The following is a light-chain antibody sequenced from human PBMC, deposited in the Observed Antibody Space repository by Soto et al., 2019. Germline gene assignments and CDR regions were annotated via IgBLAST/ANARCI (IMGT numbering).Light chain of an antibody. CDR1: SSDVGNYNY. V-gene: IGLV2-14*03. J-gene: IGLJ1*01. Sequence: QSALTQPASVSGSPGQSIAISCTGTSSDVGNYNYVSWYKQHPGKAPKLMINDVSNRPSGVSNRFSGSKSGNTASLTISWLQPEDEADYYCNSYTSSSTYVFGTGTKVTVL. CDR2: DVS. CDR3: NSYTSSSTYV.